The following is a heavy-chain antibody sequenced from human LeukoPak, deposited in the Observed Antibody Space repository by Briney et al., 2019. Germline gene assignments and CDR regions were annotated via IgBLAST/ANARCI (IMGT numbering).Heavy chain of an antibody. CDR1: GFTFDSYG. D-gene: IGHD5-24*01. V-gene: IGHV3-23*01. CDR3: AKAVDLATISVDI. CDR2: ISGSGVYT. Sequence: GSLRLSCEASGFTFDSYGMNWVRQAPGKGLEWVSGISGSGVYTYYADSVKGRFTISRDNSKNTLYLVMNSLRVDDTAVYYCAKAVDLATISVDIWGQGTMVTVSS. J-gene: IGHJ3*02.